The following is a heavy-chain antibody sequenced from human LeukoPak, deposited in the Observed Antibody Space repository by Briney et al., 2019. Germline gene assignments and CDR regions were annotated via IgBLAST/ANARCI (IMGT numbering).Heavy chain of an antibody. CDR1: GFTFSHFG. J-gene: IGHJ4*02. D-gene: IGHD3-22*01. CDR3: AKVGYYDSSGYSSPYYFDY. Sequence: GGSLRLSCEASGFTFSHFGMHWVRQAPGKGLEWVSAISGSGGSTYYADSVKGRFTISRDNSKNTLYLQMNSLRAEDTAVYYCAKVGYYDSSGYSSPYYFDYWGQGTLVTVSS. V-gene: IGHV3-23*01. CDR2: ISGSGGST.